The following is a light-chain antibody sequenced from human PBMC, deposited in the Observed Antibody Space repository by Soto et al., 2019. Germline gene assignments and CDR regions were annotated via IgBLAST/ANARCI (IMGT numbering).Light chain of an antibody. V-gene: IGKV1-39*01. CDR3: RQSYSTLWT. CDR1: QSTSSY. CDR2: AAS. J-gene: IGKJ1*01. Sequence: DIQMTQSPSSLSASVGDRVTITCRASQSTSSYLNWYQQKPGKAPKLLIYAASSLQSGVPSRFSGSGSGTDFTLTISSLQPEDFATYYCRQSYSTLWTFGQGTKVDIK.